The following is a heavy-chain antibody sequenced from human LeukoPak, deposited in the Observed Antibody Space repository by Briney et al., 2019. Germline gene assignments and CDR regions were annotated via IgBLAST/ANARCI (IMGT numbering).Heavy chain of an antibody. Sequence: SETLSLTCGVSGYSISSDNYWGWIRQPPGKGLEWIGTIYHSGSTYYNSSLKSRATMSVDTSMNQFSLNLNSVTAADTAVYYCARATIRNWFDPWGQGTLVTISS. V-gene: IGHV4-38-2*01. CDR2: IYHSGST. CDR3: ARATIRNWFDP. D-gene: IGHD3-3*02. CDR1: GYSISSDNY. J-gene: IGHJ5*02.